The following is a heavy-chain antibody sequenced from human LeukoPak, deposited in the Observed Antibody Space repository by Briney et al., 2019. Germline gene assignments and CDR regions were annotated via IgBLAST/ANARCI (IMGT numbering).Heavy chain of an antibody. Sequence: GASVKVSCKASGNTFSSYYMHWVRQAPGQGLEWMGIIHPRGGRTTYAQKYQGRITMTRDTSTGTVYMELSSLRSEDTAVYYCAVLGYCSGGSCFGEGTVFDPWGREPWSPSPQ. D-gene: IGHD2-15*01. CDR2: IHPRGGRT. V-gene: IGHV1-46*01. CDR1: GNTFSSYY. CDR3: AVLGYCSGGSCFGEGTVFDP. J-gene: IGHJ5*02.